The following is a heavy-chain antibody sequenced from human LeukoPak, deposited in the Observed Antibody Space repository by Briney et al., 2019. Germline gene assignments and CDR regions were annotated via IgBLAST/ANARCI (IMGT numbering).Heavy chain of an antibody. V-gene: IGHV3-20*04. Sequence: GGSLRLSCAASGFTFDDYGMSWVRQASGKGLEWVSGINWNGSSTGYADSVKGRFTISRDNAKNSLYLQMNSLGAEDTALYYCARVDYYGSEYYFDYWGQGTLVTVSS. CDR1: GFTFDDYG. D-gene: IGHD3-10*01. CDR2: INWNGSST. J-gene: IGHJ4*02. CDR3: ARVDYYGSEYYFDY.